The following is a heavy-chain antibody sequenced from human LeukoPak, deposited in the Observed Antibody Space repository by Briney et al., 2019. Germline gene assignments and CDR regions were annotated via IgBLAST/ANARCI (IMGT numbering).Heavy chain of an antibody. CDR3: ARQPIYEAYFDF. V-gene: IGHV3-7*01. D-gene: IGHD3-3*01. J-gene: IGHJ4*02. CDR2: IKHDGSEK. Sequence: AGGSLRLSCVASGFPFDRYWMSWVRQAPGKGLEWVANIKHDGSEKNFVDSVKGRFTISRDNAENSLFLQMNSLRVDDTAVYFCARQPIYEAYFDFWGKGTLVTVSS. CDR1: GFPFDRYW.